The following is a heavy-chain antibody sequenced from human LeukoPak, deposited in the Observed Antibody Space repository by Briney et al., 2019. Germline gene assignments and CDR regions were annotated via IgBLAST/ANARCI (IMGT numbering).Heavy chain of an antibody. CDR3: AKDIKYPLLFAFDI. V-gene: IGHV3-9*03. CDR1: GFTFDDYA. Sequence: GGSLRLSCAASGFTFDDYAMHWVRQAPGKGLEWVSGISWNSGSIGYADSVKGRFTISRDNAKNSLYLQMNSLRAEDMALYYCAKDIKYPLLFAFDIWGQGTMVTVSS. CDR2: ISWNSGSI. J-gene: IGHJ3*02. D-gene: IGHD2-2*01.